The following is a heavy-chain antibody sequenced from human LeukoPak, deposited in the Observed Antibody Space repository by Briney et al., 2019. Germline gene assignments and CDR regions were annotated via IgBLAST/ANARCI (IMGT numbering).Heavy chain of an antibody. CDR3: AKDKAGTIVWYGRWAIGLFDY. CDR2: ISADGGST. CDR1: GSNFDAYA. Sequence: GSLRLSCASSGSNFDAYAMHWVRPAPGKGLQWVSLISADGGSTYCADSVKGRFTISRDNSKNSLYLQMNSLTTEDTAFYYCAKDKAGTIVWYGRWAIGLFDYWGQGTLLTVSS. J-gene: IGHJ4*02. D-gene: IGHD6-13*01. V-gene: IGHV3-43*02.